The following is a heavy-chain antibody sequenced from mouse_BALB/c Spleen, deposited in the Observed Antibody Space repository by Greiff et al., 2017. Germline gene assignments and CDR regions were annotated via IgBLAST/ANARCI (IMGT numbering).Heavy chain of an antibody. CDR2: ISYDGSN. CDR1: GYSITSGYY. V-gene: IGHV3-6*02. J-gene: IGHJ4*01. D-gene: IGHD2-1*01. Sequence: EVKLVESGPGLVKPSQSLSLTCSVTGYSITSGYYWNWIRQFPGNKLEWMGYISYDGSNNYNPSLKNRISITRDTSKNQFFLKLNSVTTEDTATYYCAYGNAMDYWGQGTSVTVSS. CDR3: AYGNAMDY.